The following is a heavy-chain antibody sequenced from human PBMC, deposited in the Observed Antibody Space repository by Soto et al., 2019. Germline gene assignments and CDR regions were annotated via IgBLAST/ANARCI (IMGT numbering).Heavy chain of an antibody. D-gene: IGHD3-22*01. V-gene: IGHV4-34*01. CDR3: ARGRRYDSSGYYRWPSFDY. Sequence: PSETLSLTCAVYGGSFSGYYWSWIRQPPGKGLEWIGEINHSGSTNYNPSLKSRVTISVDTSKNQFSLKLSSVTAADTAVYYCARGRRYDSSGYYRWPSFDYWGQGTLVTVSS. CDR1: GGSFSGYY. CDR2: INHSGST. J-gene: IGHJ4*02.